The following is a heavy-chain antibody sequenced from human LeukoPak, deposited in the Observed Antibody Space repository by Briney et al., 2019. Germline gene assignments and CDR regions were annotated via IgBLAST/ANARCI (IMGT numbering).Heavy chain of an antibody. CDR3: ARDAPYSSGYYSPNYFDY. CDR2: ITSSGSII. CDR1: GFTFSSYE. D-gene: IGHD3-22*01. Sequence: PGGSLRLSCAASGFTFSSYEMNWVRQAPGKGLEWVSYITSSGSIIYYADSVKGRFTISRDNAKNSLYLQMNSLRAEDTAVYYCARDAPYSSGYYSPNYFDYWGQGTLVTVS. J-gene: IGHJ4*02. V-gene: IGHV3-48*03.